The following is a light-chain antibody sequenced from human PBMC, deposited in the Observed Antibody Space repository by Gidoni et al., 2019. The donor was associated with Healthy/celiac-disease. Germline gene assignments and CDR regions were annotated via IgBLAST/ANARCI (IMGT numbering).Light chain of an antibody. CDR1: QGISSW. J-gene: IGKJ2*01. CDR3: QQANSFPRT. V-gene: IGKV1-12*01. CDR2: AAS. Sequence: DLQLTQSPSSVSASVGDRVTSTCRASQGISSWLGWYQQKPGKAPKLLICAASSLQSGVPSRFRGSGSGADFTLTISSLQHEDFATYYCQQANSFPRTFGQGTKLEIK.